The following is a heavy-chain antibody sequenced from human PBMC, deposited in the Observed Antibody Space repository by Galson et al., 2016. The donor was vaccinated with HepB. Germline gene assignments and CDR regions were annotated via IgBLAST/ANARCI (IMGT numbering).Heavy chain of an antibody. V-gene: IGHV3-13*01. CDR1: GFTFSNYD. CDR3: ASGSINQGAFDI. Sequence: SLRLSCAASGFTFSNYDMHWVRQATGKSPEWVPSIGITGDTYYPGSVKGRFTISRESANNSLYLQMNSLRAEDTAVYYCASGSINQGAFDIWGQGTMVTVSS. J-gene: IGHJ3*02. D-gene: IGHD6-6*01. CDR2: IGITGDT.